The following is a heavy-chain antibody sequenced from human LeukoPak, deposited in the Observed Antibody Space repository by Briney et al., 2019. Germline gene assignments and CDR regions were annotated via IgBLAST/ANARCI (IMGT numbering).Heavy chain of an antibody. D-gene: IGHD3-22*01. CDR2: IRYDGINK. J-gene: IGHJ4*02. CDR3: AKDHSSGHHLDC. CDR1: GFTFSSYG. V-gene: IGHV3-30*02. Sequence: PGGSLRLSCAASGFTFSSYGMHWVRQAPGRGLEWVAFIRYDGINKIYADSVKGRFTISRDNSKNTLSVQMNSLRAEDTAVYYCAKDHSSGHHLDCWGQGTLVTVSS.